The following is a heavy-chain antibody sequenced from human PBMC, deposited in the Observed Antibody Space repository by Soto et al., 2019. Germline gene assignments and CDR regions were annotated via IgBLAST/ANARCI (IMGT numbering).Heavy chain of an antibody. CDR1: GGSFSGYY. CDR3: ARDQGAATYYYYGMDV. D-gene: IGHD1-26*01. CDR2: INHSGST. V-gene: IGHV4-34*01. Sequence: NPSETLSLTCAVYGGSFSGYYWSWIRQPPGKGLEWIGEINHSGSTNYNPSLKSRVTISVDTSKNQFSLKLSSVTAADTAVYYCARDQGAATYYYYGMDVWGQGTTVTVSS. J-gene: IGHJ6*02.